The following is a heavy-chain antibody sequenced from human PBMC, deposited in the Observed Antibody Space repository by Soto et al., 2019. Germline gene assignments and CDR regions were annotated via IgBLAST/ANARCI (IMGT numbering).Heavy chain of an antibody. V-gene: IGHV1-69*06. J-gene: IGHJ5*02. CDR1: GGTFSSYA. CDR3: ARASATRSGGGNDHFDP. Sequence: ASVKVSCKASGGTFSSYAISWVRQAPGQGFEWMGGIIPIFGTANYAQKFQGRVTITADKSTSTAYMELSSLRSEDTAVYYCARASATRSGGGNDHFDPWGQGTLVTV. D-gene: IGHD2-15*01. CDR2: IIPIFGTA.